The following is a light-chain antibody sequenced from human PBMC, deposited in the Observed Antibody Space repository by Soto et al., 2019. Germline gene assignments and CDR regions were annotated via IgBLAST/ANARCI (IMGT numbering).Light chain of an antibody. CDR2: AAS. J-gene: IGKJ5*01. CDR3: QQSYSTPPVT. Sequence: DIQMTQSPSSLSASVGDRVTITCRASQSISSYLNWYQQKPGKAPKLMIYAASSLQGGVPSRFSGGRSGTDFTLTISSLQPEDFATYYCQQSYSTPPVTFGQGTRREIK. V-gene: IGKV1-39*01. CDR1: QSISSY.